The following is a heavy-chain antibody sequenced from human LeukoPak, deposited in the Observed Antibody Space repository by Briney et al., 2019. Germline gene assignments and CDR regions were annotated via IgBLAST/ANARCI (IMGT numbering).Heavy chain of an antibody. CDR1: KFTFRSYW. Sequence: GGSLRLSCAASKFTFRSYWMSWVRQAPGKGLDWVANIKEDGSEKYYVDSVKGRFTISRDNAKNSLFLQMNSLRAEDTAVYYCTREGIVVAPTAYYYYGLDVWGKGTTVTVSS. J-gene: IGHJ6*04. V-gene: IGHV3-7*03. D-gene: IGHD2-2*01. CDR3: TREGIVVAPTAYYYYGLDV. CDR2: IKEDGSEK.